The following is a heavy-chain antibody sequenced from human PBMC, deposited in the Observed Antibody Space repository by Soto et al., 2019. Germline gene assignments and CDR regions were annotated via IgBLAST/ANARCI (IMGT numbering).Heavy chain of an antibody. Sequence: EVQLVEAGGGLVRPGRSLRLSCTTSGFTFGDYGMTWFRQAPGKGLEWVGFIRSKAYGRTTEYAASATDRFTISRDDSKRIAYLQMNSLKTDDTAVYYCTRARRDYGDPKWYVDLWGRGTLVTVSS. CDR1: GFTFGDYG. V-gene: IGHV3-49*05. J-gene: IGHJ2*01. D-gene: IGHD4-17*01. CDR3: TRARRDYGDPKWYVDL. CDR2: IRSKAYGRTT.